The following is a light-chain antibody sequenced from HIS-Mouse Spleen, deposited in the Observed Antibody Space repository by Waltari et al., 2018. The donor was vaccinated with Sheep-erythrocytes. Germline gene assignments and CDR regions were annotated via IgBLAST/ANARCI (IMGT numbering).Light chain of an antibody. Sequence: QSALTQPASVSGSPGQSITISCTATSSDVGGYNYVSWSQQHPGKAPKLMIYEVSNRPSGVSNRFSGSKSGNTASLTISGLQAEDEADYYCSSYTSSSTLVFGGGTKLTVL. V-gene: IGLV2-14*01. CDR2: EVS. CDR1: SSDVGGYNY. J-gene: IGLJ3*02. CDR3: SSYTSSSTLV.